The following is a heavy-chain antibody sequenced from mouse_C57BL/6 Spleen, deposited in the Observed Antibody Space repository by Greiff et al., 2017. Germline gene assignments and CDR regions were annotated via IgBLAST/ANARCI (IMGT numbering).Heavy chain of an antibody. CDR3: AREVLRYYFDY. Sequence: VQLQQPGAELVKPGASVKLSCKASGYTFTSYWMQWVKQRPGQGLEWIGEIDPSDSYTNYNQKFKGKATLTVDTSSSTAYMQLSSLTSEDSAVYYCAREVLRYYFDYWGQGTTLTVSS. CDR2: IDPSDSYT. V-gene: IGHV1-50*01. CDR1: GYTFTSYW. D-gene: IGHD1-1*01. J-gene: IGHJ2*01.